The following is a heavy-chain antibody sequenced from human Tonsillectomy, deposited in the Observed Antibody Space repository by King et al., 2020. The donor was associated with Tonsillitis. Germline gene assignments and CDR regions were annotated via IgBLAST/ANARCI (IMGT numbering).Heavy chain of an antibody. CDR1: GYSITSGLYY. D-gene: IGHD3-22*01. V-gene: IGHV4-39*01. CDR3: AVHKYSDSNGYYIDY. Sequence: QLQESGPGLVKPSETLSLSCTVSGYSITSGLYYWGWVRQPPGKGLEWIGSLFYTGRTYYNPSLESRGTISVDTSTNQVSLNLASVTAADTAVYYCAVHKYSDSNGYYIDYWGQGTLVTVSS. J-gene: IGHJ4*02. CDR2: LFYTGRT.